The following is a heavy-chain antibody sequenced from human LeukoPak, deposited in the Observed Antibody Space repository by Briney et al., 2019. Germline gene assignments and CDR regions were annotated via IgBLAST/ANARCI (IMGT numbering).Heavy chain of an antibody. CDR3: ARGGSNWNYQYYFDY. Sequence: RASVKVSCKASGYTFTSYGISWVRQAPGQGLEWMGWISAYNGNTNYAQKLQGRVTMTTDTSTTTAYMELRGLRSDDTAVYYCARGGSNWNYQYYFDYWGQGTLVTVSS. CDR1: GYTFTSYG. J-gene: IGHJ4*02. CDR2: ISAYNGNT. V-gene: IGHV1-18*01. D-gene: IGHD1-7*01.